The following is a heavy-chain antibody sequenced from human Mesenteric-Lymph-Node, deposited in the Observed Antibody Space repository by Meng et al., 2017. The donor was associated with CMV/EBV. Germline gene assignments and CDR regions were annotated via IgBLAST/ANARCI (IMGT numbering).Heavy chain of an antibody. CDR2: IWHDGSNK. CDR1: GFSFSSFG. V-gene: IGHV3-30*02. CDR3: ARDFAPYGLDV. Sequence: GESLKISCVASGFSFSSFGMQWVRQAPGKGLEWVAFIWHDGSNKYYAESVKGRFTISRDNSKNMVHLEMNSLRAEDMAVYYCARDFAPYGLDVWGQGITVTVSS. J-gene: IGHJ6*02.